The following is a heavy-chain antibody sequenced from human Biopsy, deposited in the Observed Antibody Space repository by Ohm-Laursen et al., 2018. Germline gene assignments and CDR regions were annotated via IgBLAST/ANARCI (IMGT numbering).Heavy chain of an antibody. CDR1: GTSIITYS. CDR2: IYVSGST. D-gene: IGHD3-22*01. CDR3: ARGDYFDSNGYFWFDP. J-gene: IGHJ5*02. V-gene: IGHV4-4*07. Sequence: GTLSLTCSVSGTSIITYSWSWIRQPAGKGLEWIGRIYVSGSTNYNPSLKSRVTMSLDTSESRFSLELASVTAADTAVYYCARGDYFDSNGYFWFDPWGQGTLVTVSS.